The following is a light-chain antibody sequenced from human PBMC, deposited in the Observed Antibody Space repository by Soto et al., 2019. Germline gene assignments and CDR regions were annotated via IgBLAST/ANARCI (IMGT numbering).Light chain of an antibody. CDR3: QQSYSTPRT. V-gene: IGKV1-39*01. CDR1: QSISSY. Sequence: DIQMTQSPSSLSASVGARVTITCRASQSISSYLNWYQQKPGKAPKLLIYAASSLQSGVPSRFSVSGSGTDFTLTISSLQPEDFATYYCQQSYSTPRTCGQGTKLEIK. J-gene: IGKJ2*01. CDR2: AAS.